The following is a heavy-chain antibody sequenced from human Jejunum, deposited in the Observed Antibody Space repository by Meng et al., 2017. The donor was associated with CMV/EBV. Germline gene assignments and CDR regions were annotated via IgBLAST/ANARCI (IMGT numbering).Heavy chain of an antibody. J-gene: IGHJ4*02. CDR1: GFTFSDSD. CDR3: IRHERTFQGD. D-gene: IGHD2/OR15-2a*01. CDR2: IRTKVNSYAT. Sequence: EVQLVESGGGLVKPGGSLRISCEASGFTFSDSDIHWVRQASGKGLEWVGRIRTKVNSYATAYAASVTGRFTISRDDSKNTAYLQMNSLKTEDTAVYYCIRHERTFQGDWGQGTLVTVSS. V-gene: IGHV3-73*01.